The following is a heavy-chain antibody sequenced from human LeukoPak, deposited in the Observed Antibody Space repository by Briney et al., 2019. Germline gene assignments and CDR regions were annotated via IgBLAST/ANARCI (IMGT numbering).Heavy chain of an antibody. V-gene: IGHV4-38-2*02. CDR3: ARFDQGRSGDY. Sequence: SETLSLTCSVSGYSISSGYYWGWIRQPPGKGLEWIGSIYYSGSTYYNPSLKSRVTISVDTSKNQFSLKLSSVTAADTAVYYCARFDQGRSGDYWGQGTLVTVSS. CDR2: IYYSGST. D-gene: IGHD3-3*01. J-gene: IGHJ4*02. CDR1: GYSISSGYY.